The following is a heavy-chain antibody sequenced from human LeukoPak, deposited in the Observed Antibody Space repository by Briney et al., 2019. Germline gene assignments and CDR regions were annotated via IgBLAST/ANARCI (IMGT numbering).Heavy chain of an antibody. CDR2: ISGSGGST. CDR3: AKFQGYCSSTSCPHDAFDI. V-gene: IGHV3-23*01. CDR1: GFTFSSYA. J-gene: IGHJ3*02. D-gene: IGHD2-2*01. Sequence: PGGSLRLSCAASGFTFSSYAMSRVRQAPGKGLEWVSAISGSGGSTYCADPVKGRFTISRDNSKNTLYLQMNSLRAEDTAVYYCAKFQGYCSSTSCPHDAFDIWGQGTMVTVSS.